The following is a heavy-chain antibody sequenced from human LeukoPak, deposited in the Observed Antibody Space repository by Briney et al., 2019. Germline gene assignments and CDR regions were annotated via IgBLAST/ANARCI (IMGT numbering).Heavy chain of an antibody. CDR2: IYTSGST. CDR1: GGSISSYY. Sequence: PSETLSLTCTVSGGSISSYYWSWIRQPAGKGLELIGRIYTSGSTNYNPSLKSRVTMSVDTSKNQFSLKLSSVTAADTAVYYCAREGRGSSWYYFNYWGQGTLVTVSS. CDR3: AREGRGSSWYYFNY. J-gene: IGHJ4*02. V-gene: IGHV4-4*07. D-gene: IGHD6-13*01.